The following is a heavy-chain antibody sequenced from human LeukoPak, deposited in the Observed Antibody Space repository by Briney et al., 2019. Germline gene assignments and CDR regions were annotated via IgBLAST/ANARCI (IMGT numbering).Heavy chain of an antibody. D-gene: IGHD2-2*03. V-gene: IGHV1-2*04. Sequence: ASVKVSCKASGYTFTGYYMHWVRQATGQGLEWMGWLNPNSGGTNYAQKFQGWVTMTRDTSISTAYMELSRLRSDDTAVYYCARGSSGYCSSTSCSDYYYYGMDVWGQGTTVTVSS. CDR1: GYTFTGYY. CDR2: LNPNSGGT. CDR3: ARGSSGYCSSTSCSDYYYYGMDV. J-gene: IGHJ6*02.